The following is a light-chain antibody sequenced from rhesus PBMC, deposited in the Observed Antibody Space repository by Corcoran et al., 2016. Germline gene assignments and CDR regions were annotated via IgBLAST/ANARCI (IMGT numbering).Light chain of an antibody. CDR2: KAS. CDR1: QGISSW. CDR3: LQYSSSPLT. V-gene: IGKV1-22*01. Sequence: DIQMTQSPSSLSASVGDKVTITCRASQGISSWLAWYQPTPGKAPKHLIYKASSLQRGVPSRFSGSGSGTDFTLTISSLQPEDCATYYCLQYSSSPLTFGGGTKVELK. J-gene: IGKJ4*01.